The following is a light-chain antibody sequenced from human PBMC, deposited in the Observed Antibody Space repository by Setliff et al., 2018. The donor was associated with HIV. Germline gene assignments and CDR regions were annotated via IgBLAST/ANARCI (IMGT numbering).Light chain of an antibody. CDR3: LQHYDYPRT. CDR1: QDIRYA. J-gene: IGKJ1*01. CDR2: GAS. Sequence: AIQLTQSPSSLSASVGDRVTITCRASQDIRYALGWYQQQPGKAPKLLMCGASNLQSGVPSRFSGTKSGTDFTLTISSLQTEDFATYYCLQHYDYPRTFGQGTKVDIK. V-gene: IGKV1-6*01.